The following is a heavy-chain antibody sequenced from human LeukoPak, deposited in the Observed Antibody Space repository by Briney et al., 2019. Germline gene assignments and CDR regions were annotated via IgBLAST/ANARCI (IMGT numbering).Heavy chain of an antibody. V-gene: IGHV1-69*06. CDR1: GGTLRNYA. CDR2: IIPRFGTA. Sequence: GASVKVSCKVSGGTLRNYAISWVRQAPGQGLEWMGRIIPRFGTAKSAQKFEGRVTITVDKSTSTGYMELSSLRSEDTAVYYCAAALHYYDSSEIAGMDVWGQGTTVTVSS. D-gene: IGHD3-22*01. CDR3: AAALHYYDSSEIAGMDV. J-gene: IGHJ6*02.